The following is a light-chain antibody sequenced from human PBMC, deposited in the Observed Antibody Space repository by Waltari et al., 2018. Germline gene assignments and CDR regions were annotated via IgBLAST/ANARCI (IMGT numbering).Light chain of an antibody. CDR1: QSISSW. V-gene: IGKV1-5*03. CDR3: LQYRSSPWT. J-gene: IGKJ1*01. Sequence: DIQMTQSPSSLSASVGDTVTITCRASQSISSWLAWYQQKPGKAPKLLIYKASSLQSGVPSRFRGIGSGTDFTLTISSLQPEDFAIYYCLQYRSSPWTFGQGTKVEIK. CDR2: KAS.